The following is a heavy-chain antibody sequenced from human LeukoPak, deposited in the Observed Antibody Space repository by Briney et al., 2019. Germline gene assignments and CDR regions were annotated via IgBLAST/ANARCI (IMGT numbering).Heavy chain of an antibody. Sequence: ASVKVSCKASGYTFTGYYMHWVRQAPGQGLEWMGWISAYNGNTNYAQKLQGRVTMTTDTSTSTAYMELRSLRSDDTAVYYCARVGAATLGYYYYYMDVWGKGTTVTVSS. J-gene: IGHJ6*03. CDR3: ARVGAATLGYYYYYMDV. V-gene: IGHV1-18*04. D-gene: IGHD6-25*01. CDR1: GYTFTGYY. CDR2: ISAYNGNT.